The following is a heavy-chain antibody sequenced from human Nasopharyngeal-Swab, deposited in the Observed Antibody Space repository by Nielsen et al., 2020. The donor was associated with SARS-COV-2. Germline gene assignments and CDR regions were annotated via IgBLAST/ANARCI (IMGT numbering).Heavy chain of an antibody. CDR3: ARGWASLDS. Sequence: GGSLRLSCAASGFTFSHYWMTWVRQAPGKGLGWVANIEDDGNEKYYLEPVKCRFTSSRDNAKNALYLQMNSLRADDTAVYYCARGWASLDSWGQGTLVTVSS. CDR2: IEDDGNEK. V-gene: IGHV3-7*01. J-gene: IGHJ4*02. CDR1: GFTFSHYW. D-gene: IGHD6-13*01.